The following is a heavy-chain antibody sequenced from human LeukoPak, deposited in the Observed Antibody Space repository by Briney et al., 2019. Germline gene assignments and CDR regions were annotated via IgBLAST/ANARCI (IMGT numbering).Heavy chain of an antibody. CDR2: LNPNSGNT. Sequence: ASVKVSCKASGYTFTSYDINWVRQATGQGLEWMGWLNPNSGNTGYAQKFQGRVTMTRNTSISTAYMELSSLRSEDTAVYYCARGGAWLKAFDIWGQGTMVTVSS. D-gene: IGHD3-22*01. CDR1: GYTFTSYD. J-gene: IGHJ3*02. V-gene: IGHV1-8*01. CDR3: ARGGAWLKAFDI.